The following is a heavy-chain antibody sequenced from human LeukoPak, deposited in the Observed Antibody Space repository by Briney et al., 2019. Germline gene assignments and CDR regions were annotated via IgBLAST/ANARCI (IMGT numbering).Heavy chain of an antibody. CDR3: ARSDSSSLPSDY. CDR1: GGSISSYH. J-gene: IGHJ4*02. V-gene: IGHV4-59*01. Sequence: SETLSLTCTVSGGSISSYHWTWIRQPPGKGLEWIGYIYYSGITNYNPSLKSRVTISVDTPKNQFSLKLTSVTAADTAMYYCARSDSSSLPSDYWGQGTLVTVSS. CDR2: IYYSGIT. D-gene: IGHD6-6*01.